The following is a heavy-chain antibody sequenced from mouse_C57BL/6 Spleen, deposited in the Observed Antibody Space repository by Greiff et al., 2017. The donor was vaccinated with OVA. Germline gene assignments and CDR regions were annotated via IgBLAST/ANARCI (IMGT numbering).Heavy chain of an antibody. Sequence: VQLKESGPGLVKPSQSLSLTCSVTGYSITSGYYWNWIRQFPGNKLEWMGYISYDGSNNYNPSLKNRISITRDTSKNQFFLKLNSVTTEDTATYYCARGEGSYFDVWGTGTTVTVSS. CDR2: ISYDGSN. CDR1: GYSITSGYY. V-gene: IGHV3-6*01. D-gene: IGHD1-1*01. J-gene: IGHJ1*03. CDR3: ARGEGSYFDV.